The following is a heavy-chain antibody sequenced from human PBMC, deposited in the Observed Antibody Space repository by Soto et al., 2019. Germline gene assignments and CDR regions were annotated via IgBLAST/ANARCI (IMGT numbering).Heavy chain of an antibody. V-gene: IGHV4-59*01. Sequence: SETLSLTCTVSGGSISSYYWSWIRQPPGKGLEWIGYIYYSGSTNYNPSLKSRVTISVDTSKNQFSLKLSSVTAADTAVYYCARDSMVRGVPYYYYMDVWGKGTTVTVSS. CDR1: GGSISSYY. CDR2: IYYSGST. J-gene: IGHJ6*03. CDR3: ARDSMVRGVPYYYYMDV. D-gene: IGHD3-10*01.